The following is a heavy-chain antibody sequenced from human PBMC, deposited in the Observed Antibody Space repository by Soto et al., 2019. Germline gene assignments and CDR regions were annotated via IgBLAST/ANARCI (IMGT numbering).Heavy chain of an antibody. J-gene: IGHJ6*02. D-gene: IGHD2-2*01. CDR2: ISYDGSNK. Sequence: GGSLRLSCAASGFTFSSYAMHWVRQAPGKGLEWVAVISYDGSNKYYADSVKGRFTISRDNSKNTLYLQMNSLRAEDTAVYYCARDVSVGYCSSTSCDEDGMDVWGQGTTVTVSS. CDR1: GFTFSSYA. V-gene: IGHV3-30-3*01. CDR3: ARDVSVGYCSSTSCDEDGMDV.